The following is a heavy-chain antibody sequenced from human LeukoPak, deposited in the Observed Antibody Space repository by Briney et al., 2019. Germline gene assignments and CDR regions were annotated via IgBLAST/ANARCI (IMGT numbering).Heavy chain of an antibody. V-gene: IGHV4-4*02. D-gene: IGHD2-15*01. Sequence: PSETLSLTCAVSGGSISSSNWWSWVRQPPGKGLEWIGEIYHSGSTNYNPSLKSRVTISVDKSKNQFSLKLSSVTAADTAVYYCARDQGYCSGGSCYPYYYYGMNVWGQGTTVTVSS. CDR3: ARDQGYCSGGSCYPYYYYGMNV. CDR1: GGSISSSNW. CDR2: IYHSGST. J-gene: IGHJ6*02.